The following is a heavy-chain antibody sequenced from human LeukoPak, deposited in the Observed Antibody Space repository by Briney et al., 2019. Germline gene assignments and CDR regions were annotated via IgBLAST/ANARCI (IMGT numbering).Heavy chain of an antibody. D-gene: IGHD4-17*01. CDR2: IYHSGST. V-gene: IGHV4-38-2*02. Sequence: SETLSLTCTVSGYSISSGYYWGWIRQPPGKGLEWIGSIYHSGSTYYNPSLKSRVTISVDTSKNQFSLKLSSVTAADTAVYYCRYGDYVIPFDYWGQGTLVTVSS. CDR3: RYGDYVIPFDY. CDR1: GYSISSGYY. J-gene: IGHJ4*02.